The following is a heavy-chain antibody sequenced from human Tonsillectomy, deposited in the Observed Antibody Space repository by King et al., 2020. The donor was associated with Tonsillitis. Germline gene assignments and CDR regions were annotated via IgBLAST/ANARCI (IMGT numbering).Heavy chain of an antibody. CDR1: GFTFNNYW. J-gene: IGHJ4*02. CDR3: ASFWSGYFDY. Sequence: QLVQSGGGLVQPGGSLRLSCAASGFTFNNYWMSWVRQAPGKGLEWVANIRQDGSDQYYVDSVKGRFTISRDNAKNSLYLQMNSLRAEATAVYYCASFWSGYFDYWGQGTLVTVSS. CDR2: IRQDGSDQ. D-gene: IGHD3-3*01. V-gene: IGHV3-7*01.